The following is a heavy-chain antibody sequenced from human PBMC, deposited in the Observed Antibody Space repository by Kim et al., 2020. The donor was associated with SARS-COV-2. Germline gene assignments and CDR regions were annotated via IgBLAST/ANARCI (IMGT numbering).Heavy chain of an antibody. Sequence: GGSLRLSCSASGFTFSSYAFHWVRQAPGKGLEWVAVISYDGSTKYNADYVQGRFTISRDNSKNTLYLQMHSLRPEDTAVFYCARDWMDYFDNSGLSRIEDWGQGTLVTVSS. CDR1: GFTFSSYA. V-gene: IGHV3-30*04. J-gene: IGHJ4*02. CDR2: ISYDGSTK. CDR3: ARDWMDYFDNSGLSRIED. D-gene: IGHD3-22*01.